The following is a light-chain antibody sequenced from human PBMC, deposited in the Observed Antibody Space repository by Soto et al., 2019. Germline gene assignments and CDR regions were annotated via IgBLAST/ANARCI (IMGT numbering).Light chain of an antibody. J-gene: IGKJ1*01. CDR2: GAS. V-gene: IGKV1-27*01. CDR3: QKYNSAPQT. CDR1: QGISNY. Sequence: DIQMTQSPSSLSASVGDRVTITCRASQGISNYLAWYQQKPGKAPNLLIYGASTLQSGVPSRFSGSGSGTDFNLTIRSLQPEDVATYYCQKYNSAPQTFGQGTKVEIK.